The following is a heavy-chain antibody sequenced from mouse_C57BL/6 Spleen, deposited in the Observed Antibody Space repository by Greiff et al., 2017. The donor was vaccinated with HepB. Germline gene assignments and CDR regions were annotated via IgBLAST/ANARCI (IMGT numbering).Heavy chain of an antibody. CDR2: IDPEYGET. J-gene: IGHJ3*01. CDR1: GFNFKDYY. V-gene: IGHV14-2*01. CDR3: ARPRNQARFAY. Sequence: VQLQQSGAELVKPGASVKLSCTASGFNFKDYYMHWVKQRTEQGLEWIGRIDPEYGETKYAPKFKGKATLTADKSSNTAYLQLSSLTSEDTAVYYCARPRNQARFAYWGQGTLVTVSA. D-gene: IGHD3-2*02.